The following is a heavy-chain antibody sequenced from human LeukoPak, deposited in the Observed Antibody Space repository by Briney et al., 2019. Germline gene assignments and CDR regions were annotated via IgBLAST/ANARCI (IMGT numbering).Heavy chain of an antibody. CDR2: INPNSGGT. Sequence: GASVKVSCKASGYTFTGYYMHWVGPAPGQGLEWMGWINPNSGGTNYAQKFQGRVTMTRDTSISTAYMELSRLRSDDTAVYYCARDKARTNGVCCTFDYWGQGTLVTVSS. D-gene: IGHD2-8*01. CDR1: GYTFTGYY. CDR3: ARDKARTNGVCCTFDY. J-gene: IGHJ4*02. V-gene: IGHV1-2*02.